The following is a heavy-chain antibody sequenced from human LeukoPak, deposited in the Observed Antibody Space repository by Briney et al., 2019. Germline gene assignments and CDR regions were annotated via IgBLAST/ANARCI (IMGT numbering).Heavy chain of an antibody. Sequence: GRSLRLSCEASGFTLSTYTLHWVRQAPGKGLDWVAVISSDGYNQYYADSVKGRFTISRDNFKDTLYLQMNSLRAEDTAVCYCARDSYGMDVWGQGTTVTVSS. J-gene: IGHJ6*02. V-gene: IGHV3-30-3*01. CDR1: GFTLSTYT. CDR2: ISSDGYNQ. CDR3: ARDSYGMDV.